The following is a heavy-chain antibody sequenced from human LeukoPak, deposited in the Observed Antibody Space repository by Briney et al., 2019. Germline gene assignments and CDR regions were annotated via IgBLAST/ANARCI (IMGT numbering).Heavy chain of an antibody. CDR3: ARDFGSSIP. CDR1: GGSISSYY. J-gene: IGHJ5*02. CDR2: VYYSGST. V-gene: IGHV4-59*01. D-gene: IGHD6-6*01. Sequence: ASETLSLTCTVSGGSISSYYWSWIRQPPGKGLEWIGYVYYSGSTNYNPSLKSRVTISVDTSKNQFSLKLSSVTAADTAVYYCARDFGSSIPWGQGTLVTVSS.